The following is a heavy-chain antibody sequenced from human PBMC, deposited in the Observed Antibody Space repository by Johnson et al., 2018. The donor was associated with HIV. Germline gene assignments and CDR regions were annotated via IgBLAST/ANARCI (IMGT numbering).Heavy chain of an antibody. Sequence: QVQLVESGGGVVQPGRSLRLSCAASGFTFSSYGMHWVRQAPGKGLEWVAVISYDGSNKYYADSVKGRFTISRDNSKNTLYLQMNSLRAEDTAVYYCARASAVFDAFDIWGQGTMVTVSS. V-gene: IGHV3-30*03. CDR3: ARASAVFDAFDI. D-gene: IGHD1-14*01. J-gene: IGHJ3*02. CDR2: ISYDGSNK. CDR1: GFTFSSYG.